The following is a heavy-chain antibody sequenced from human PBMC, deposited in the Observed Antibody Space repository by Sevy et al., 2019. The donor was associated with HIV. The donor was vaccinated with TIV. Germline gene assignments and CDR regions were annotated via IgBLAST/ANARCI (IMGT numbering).Heavy chain of an antibody. CDR3: AKVGYCSSTSCYSIYYGMDV. J-gene: IGHJ6*02. Sequence: WGSLRLSCAASGFTFSRNAMSWVRQAPGKGLEWASGITGSGGSTYYADSVKGRFTISRDNSKNTLYLQMNSLRVEDTAVCYCAKVGYCSSTSCYSIYYGMDVWGQGTTVTVSS. CDR1: GFTFSRNA. V-gene: IGHV3-23*01. D-gene: IGHD2-2*02. CDR2: ITGSGGST.